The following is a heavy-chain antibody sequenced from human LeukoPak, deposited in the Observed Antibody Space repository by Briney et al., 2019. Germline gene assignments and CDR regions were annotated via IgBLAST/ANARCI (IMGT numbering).Heavy chain of an antibody. CDR2: VNPNSGDT. Sequence: GASVKVSCKASGYTFTGYYLHWVRQAPGQGLEWMGCVNPNSGDTNYAQKFQGSVTMTRDTSISTAYMELSRLRSDDTAVYYCARGEMATDYRGQGTLVTVSS. J-gene: IGHJ4*01. D-gene: IGHD5-24*01. CDR1: GYTFTGYY. V-gene: IGHV1-2*02. CDR3: ARGEMATDY.